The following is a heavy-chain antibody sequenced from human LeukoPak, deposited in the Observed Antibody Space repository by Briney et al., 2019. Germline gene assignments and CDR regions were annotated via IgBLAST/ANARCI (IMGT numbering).Heavy chain of an antibody. CDR2: IYYSGST. Sequence: SETLSLTCTVSGGSISSYYWSWIRQPPGKGLEWIGYIYYSGSTNYNPSLKSRVTISVDTSKNQFSLKLSSVTAADTAVYYCAIGYYDFWSGYYTNWFDPWGQGTLVTVSS. CDR1: GGSISSYY. V-gene: IGHV4-59*01. D-gene: IGHD3-3*01. CDR3: AIGYYDFWSGYYTNWFDP. J-gene: IGHJ5*02.